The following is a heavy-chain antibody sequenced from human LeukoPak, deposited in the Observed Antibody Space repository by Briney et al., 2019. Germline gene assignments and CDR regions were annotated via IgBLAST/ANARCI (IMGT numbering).Heavy chain of an antibody. CDR3: ASHYGSGFGS. CDR2: NYYSGST. V-gene: IGHV4-59*01. D-gene: IGHD3-10*01. J-gene: IGHJ4*02. Sequence: TSETLSLTCTVSVGSISSYYWSWIRQPPGKGLEWIGYNYYSGSTNYNPSLKSRVTISIDTSKNQFSLKLSSVTAADTAIYFCASHYGSGFGSWGQGTLVTVSS. CDR1: VGSISSYY.